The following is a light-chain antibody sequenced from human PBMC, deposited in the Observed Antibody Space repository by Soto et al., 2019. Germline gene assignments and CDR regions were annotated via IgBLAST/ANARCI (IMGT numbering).Light chain of an antibody. Sequence: DIQMTQSPSSLSASVGDRVTITCQASQDISNYLHWYQQKPGKSPKLLIYDAANLETGGPSRFSGSGSGTDVTSTISSMQPEDIAAYYCQQYDNRPLTFGGGTKVEIK. V-gene: IGKV1-33*01. CDR2: DAA. CDR3: QQYDNRPLT. J-gene: IGKJ4*01. CDR1: QDISNY.